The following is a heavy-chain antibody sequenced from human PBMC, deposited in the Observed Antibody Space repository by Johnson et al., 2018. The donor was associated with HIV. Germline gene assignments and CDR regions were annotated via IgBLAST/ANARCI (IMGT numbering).Heavy chain of an antibody. V-gene: IGHV3-43*02. CDR2: ISGSGGST. CDR3: AKGGLGHTDAFDI. J-gene: IGHJ3*02. D-gene: IGHD6-19*01. CDR1: GFTFSTYG. Sequence: LLVESGGGVVQPGRSLRLSCAASGFTFSTYGMHWVRQAPGKGLEWVSVISGSGGSTYYGDSLKGRFTISRDNSKNSLYLQMNSLRSEDTALYYCAKGGLGHTDAFDIWGQGTMVTVSS.